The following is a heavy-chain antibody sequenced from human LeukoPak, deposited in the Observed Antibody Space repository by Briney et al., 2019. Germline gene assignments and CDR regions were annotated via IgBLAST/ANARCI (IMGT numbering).Heavy chain of an antibody. V-gene: IGHV2-70*01. CDR2: IDWDDDK. D-gene: IGHD3-22*01. J-gene: IGHJ6*04. CDR3: PRMPSYNYYDSSDYSNYYYYYGMDV. CDR1: GFSLSTSGMC. Sequence: SGPALVKPTQTLTLTCTFSGFSLSTSGMCVSWIRQPPGKALEWLALIDWDDDKYYSTSLKTRITISKDTSKNQVVLTMTNMDPVDTATYYCPRMPSYNYYDSSDYSNYYYYYGMDVWGKGTTVTVSS.